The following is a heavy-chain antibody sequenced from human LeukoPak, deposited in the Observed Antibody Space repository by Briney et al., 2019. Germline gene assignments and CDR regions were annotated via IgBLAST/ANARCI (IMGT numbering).Heavy chain of an antibody. D-gene: IGHD6-6*01. CDR1: GFTFSSYE. Sequence: GGSLRLSCAASGFTFSSYEMNWVRQAPGKGLEWVANIKQDGSEKYYVDSVKGRFTISRDNAKNSLYLQMNSLRAEDTAVYYCARDKRPGYFDYWGQGTLVTVSS. J-gene: IGHJ4*02. CDR2: IKQDGSEK. CDR3: ARDKRPGYFDY. V-gene: IGHV3-7*01.